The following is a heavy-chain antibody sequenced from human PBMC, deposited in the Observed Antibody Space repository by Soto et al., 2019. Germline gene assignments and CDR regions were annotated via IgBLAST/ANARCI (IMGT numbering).Heavy chain of an antibody. J-gene: IGHJ6*02. Sequence: GSLRLSCAASGFTFSSYAMHWVRQAPGKGLEWVAVISYDGSNKYYADSVKGRFTISRDNSKNTLYLQMNSLRAEDTAVYYCARDWHYYDLRNRRNYGMDVWGQGTTVTVSS. CDR3: ARDWHYYDLRNRRNYGMDV. V-gene: IGHV3-30-3*01. CDR2: ISYDGSNK. CDR1: GFTFSSYA. D-gene: IGHD3-22*01.